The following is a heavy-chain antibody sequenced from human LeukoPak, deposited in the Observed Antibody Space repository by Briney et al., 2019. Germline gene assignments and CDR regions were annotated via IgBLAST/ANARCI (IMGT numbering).Heavy chain of an antibody. D-gene: IGHD6-13*01. V-gene: IGHV3-7*03. Sequence: GGSLRLSCAASGFTFSGFSMSWVRQSPTKGLEWVANIKPDGTTKFYVDSVRGRFTISRDNALNSLYLLMNSLRAEDTAIYYCARSIPYGTTWYGRSDYWGQGTLVTVSS. CDR3: ARSIPYGTTWYGRSDY. CDR2: IKPDGTTK. J-gene: IGHJ4*02. CDR1: GFTFSGFS.